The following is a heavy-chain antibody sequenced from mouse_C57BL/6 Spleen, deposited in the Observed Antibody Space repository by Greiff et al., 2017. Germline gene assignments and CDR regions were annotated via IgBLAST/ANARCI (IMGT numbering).Heavy chain of an antibody. J-gene: IGHJ4*01. CDR3: ARSRELDYYAMDY. Sequence: QVHVKQPGAELVKPGASVKLSCKASGYTFTSYWMQWVKQRPGQGLEWIGEIDPSDSYTNYNQKFKGKATLTVDTSSSTAYMQLSSLTSEDSAVYYCARSRELDYYAMDYWGQGTSVTVSS. D-gene: IGHD3-3*01. CDR1: GYTFTSYW. CDR2: IDPSDSYT. V-gene: IGHV1-50*01.